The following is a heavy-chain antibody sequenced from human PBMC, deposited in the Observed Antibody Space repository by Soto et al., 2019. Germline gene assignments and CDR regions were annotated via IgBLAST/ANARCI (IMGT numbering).Heavy chain of an antibody. V-gene: IGHV1-18*04. D-gene: IGHD6-19*01. J-gene: IGHJ4*02. CDR3: ARESYSSGWYYYFDY. CDR1: GYTFSSYA. Sequence: ASVKVSCKASGYTFSSYAISWVRQAPGQGREWMGWISAYNGNTNYAQKLQGRVTMTTDTSTSTAYMELRSLRSDDTAVYYCARESYSSGWYYYFDYWGQGTLVTVSS. CDR2: ISAYNGNT.